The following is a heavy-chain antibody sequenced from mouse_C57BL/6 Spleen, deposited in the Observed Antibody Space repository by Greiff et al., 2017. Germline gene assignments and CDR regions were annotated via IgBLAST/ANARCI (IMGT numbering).Heavy chain of an antibody. V-gene: IGHV1-61*01. D-gene: IGHD1-1*01. CDR2: IYPSDSET. Sequence: VKLQQPGAELVRPGSSVKLSCKASGYTFTSYWMDWVKQRPGQGLEWIGNIYPSDSETHYNQKFKDKATLTVDKSSSTAYMQLSSLTSEDSAVYYCARTGYYGGYFDVWGTGTTVTVSS. CDR3: ARTGYYGGYFDV. J-gene: IGHJ1*03. CDR1: GYTFTSYW.